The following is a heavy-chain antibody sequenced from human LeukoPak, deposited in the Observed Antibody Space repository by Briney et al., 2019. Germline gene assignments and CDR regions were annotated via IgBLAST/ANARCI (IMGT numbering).Heavy chain of an antibody. CDR3: ARGIRGVTPYYYYGMDV. CDR2: IYHSGST. D-gene: IGHD3-10*01. V-gene: IGHV4-4*02. J-gene: IGHJ6*02. Sequence: NPSGTLSHTCAVSGGSISSSNWWSWVRQPPGKGLEWIGEIYHSGSTNYNPSLKSRVTISVDKSKNQFSLKLSSVTAADTAVYYCARGIRGVTPYYYYGMDVWGQGTTVTVSS. CDR1: GGSISSSNW.